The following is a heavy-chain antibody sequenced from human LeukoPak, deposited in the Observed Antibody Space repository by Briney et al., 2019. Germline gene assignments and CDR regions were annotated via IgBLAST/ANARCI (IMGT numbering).Heavy chain of an antibody. V-gene: IGHV1-46*01. CDR3: ARWDEYTYGQPQGGSLDY. CDR2: INPSGGST. Sequence: ASVTVSFKASGYTFTSYYMHWVRQAPGQGLEWMGIINPSGGSTSYAQKFQGRVTMTSETSTSTVYMELSSLRSEDTGVYYCARWDEYTYGQPQGGSLDYWGQGTLVIVSS. D-gene: IGHD5-18*01. J-gene: IGHJ4*02. CDR1: GYTFTSYY.